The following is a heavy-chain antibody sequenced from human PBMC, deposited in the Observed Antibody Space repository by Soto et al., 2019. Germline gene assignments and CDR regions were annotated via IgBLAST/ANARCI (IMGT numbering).Heavy chain of an antibody. J-gene: IGHJ4*02. V-gene: IGHV1-2*02. CDR1: GYSFTKYH. Sequence: ASVKVSCKASGYSFTKYHMHWVRQAPGQGLEWMGWINPGSGVTNQAQKFQGRVTMTRDTSITTTYMELNSLTSDDTAVYYCARVAGHKNARFDTWGQGARGTVSS. D-gene: IGHD1-1*01. CDR2: INPGSGVT. CDR3: ARVAGHKNARFDT.